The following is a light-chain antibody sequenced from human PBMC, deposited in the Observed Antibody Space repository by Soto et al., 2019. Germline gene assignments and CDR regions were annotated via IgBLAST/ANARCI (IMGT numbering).Light chain of an antibody. CDR1: QRLVHSDGNTY. J-gene: IGKJ1*01. Sequence: DVVMTQSPLSLPVTLGQPASISCTSSQRLVHSDGNTYLNWFQQRPGQSPRRLIYKVSNRDSGGPDRFSGSGSGTEFTLKISRVEADDVGVYYCMQGAHWPPTFGLGTKVEI. CDR3: MQGAHWPPT. V-gene: IGKV2-30*02. CDR2: KVS.